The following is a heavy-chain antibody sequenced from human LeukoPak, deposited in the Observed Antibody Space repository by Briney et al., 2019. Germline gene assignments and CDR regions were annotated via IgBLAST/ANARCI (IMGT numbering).Heavy chain of an antibody. J-gene: IGHJ5*02. CDR3: VNDGMATNLWAFDP. CDR2: ISGNGAGT. CDR1: GFNFNIQG. V-gene: IGHV3-23*01. Sequence: GRTLRISSVGSGFNFNIQGMSWLRQAPGKGMEWVSFISGNGAGTRLADSVKGRFIISRDNSQNTVYLQMNDLRAEDTAVYYCVNDGMATNLWAFDPWGQGTLVTVSS. D-gene: IGHD3-16*01.